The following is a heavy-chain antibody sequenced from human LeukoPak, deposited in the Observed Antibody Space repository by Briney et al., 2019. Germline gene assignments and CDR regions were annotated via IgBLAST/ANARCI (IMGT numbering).Heavy chain of an antibody. CDR1: GFTFSSYS. CDR2: ISSSSSYI. V-gene: IGHV3-21*01. D-gene: IGHD3-22*01. Sequence: PGGSLRLSCAASGFTFSSYSMNWVRQAPGKGLEWVSSISSSSSYIYYADSVKGRFTISRDNAKKSLYLQMNSLRAEDTAVYYCARDQGRKAAWYYYDSSGHPGAFDIWGQGTMVTVSS. J-gene: IGHJ3*02. CDR3: ARDQGRKAAWYYYDSSGHPGAFDI.